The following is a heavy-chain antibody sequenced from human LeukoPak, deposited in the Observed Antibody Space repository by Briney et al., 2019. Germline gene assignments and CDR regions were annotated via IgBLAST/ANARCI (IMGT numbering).Heavy chain of an antibody. V-gene: IGHV6-1*01. J-gene: IGHJ4*02. Sequence: SQTLSLTCAISGDSVSSNSATWNWNRQSPSRGLEWLGRTYYRSKWYNDYASSVKGRITVNPDTSKNLFSLHLNSVTPEDTAVYYCAAKASYFDSWGQGTLVTVSS. CDR1: GDSVSSNSAT. CDR3: AAKASYFDS. CDR2: TYYRSKWYN. D-gene: IGHD2-15*01.